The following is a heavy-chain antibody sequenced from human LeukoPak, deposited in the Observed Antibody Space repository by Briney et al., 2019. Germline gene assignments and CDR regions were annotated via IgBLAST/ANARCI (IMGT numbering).Heavy chain of an antibody. J-gene: IGHJ4*02. CDR1: GGTFSSYA. D-gene: IGHD6-19*01. CDR3: ARDPASLIAVAGDGFDY. Sequence: ASVKVSCKASGGTFSSYAISWVRQAPGQGLEWMGGIIPIFGTANYAQKFQGRVTITADKSTSTAYMELNSLRAEDTAVYYCARDPASLIAVAGDGFDYWGQGTLVTVSS. V-gene: IGHV1-69*06. CDR2: IIPIFGTA.